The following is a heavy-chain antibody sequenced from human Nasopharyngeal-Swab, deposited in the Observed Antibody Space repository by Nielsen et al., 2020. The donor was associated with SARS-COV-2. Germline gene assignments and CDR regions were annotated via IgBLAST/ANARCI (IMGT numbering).Heavy chain of an antibody. CDR3: ARASYYDFWSGYYSSYYFDY. V-gene: IGHV4-30-4*01. J-gene: IGHJ4*02. Sequence: SETLSLTCTVSGGSISSGDYYWSWIRQPPGKGLEWIGYIYYSGSTYYNPSLKSRVTISVDTSKNQFSLKLSSVTAADTAVYYCARASYYDFWSGYYSSYYFDYWGQGTLVTVSS. CDR2: IYYSGST. CDR1: GGSISSGDYY. D-gene: IGHD3-3*01.